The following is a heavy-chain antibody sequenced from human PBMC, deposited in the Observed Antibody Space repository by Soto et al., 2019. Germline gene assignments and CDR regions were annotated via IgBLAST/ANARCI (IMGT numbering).Heavy chain of an antibody. V-gene: IGHV6-1*01. CDR2: TYYRSKWYN. Sequence: QTLSLTCAISGDSVSSNSAAWNWIRQSPSRGLEWLGRTYYRSKWYNDYAVSVKSRITINPDTSKNQFSLQLNSVTPEDTAVYYCAGARSTWGSTWYFDDWAQGTLVTVSS. CDR3: AGARSTWGSTWYFDD. J-gene: IGHJ4*02. D-gene: IGHD6-13*01. CDR1: GDSVSSNSAA.